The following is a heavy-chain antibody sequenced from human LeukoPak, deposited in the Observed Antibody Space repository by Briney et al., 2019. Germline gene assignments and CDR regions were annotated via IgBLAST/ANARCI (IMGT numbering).Heavy chain of an antibody. V-gene: IGHV3-48*03. CDR3: AELGITMIGGV. CDR1: GFTVSSFE. CDR2: ISSSGGTM. D-gene: IGHD3-10*02. J-gene: IGHJ6*04. Sequence: GGSLRLSCEASGFTVSSFEINWVRQAPGKGLEWVSYISSSGGTMDYADPVKGRFTVSRDNGKKLVHLQLNSLRAEDTAVYFCAELGITMIGGVWGKGTTVTISS.